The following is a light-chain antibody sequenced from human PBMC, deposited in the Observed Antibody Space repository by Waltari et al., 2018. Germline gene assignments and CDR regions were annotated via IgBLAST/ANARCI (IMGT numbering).Light chain of an antibody. CDR3: SSYTTSSAPGV. V-gene: IGLV2-14*01. J-gene: IGLJ1*01. Sequence: QSALTQPASVSGSPGQSITISCSGTDSDVGAYDFVSCYQQHPGKAPHLIIYGVSNRPSGISNRFSASKSGNTASLTISGLQAEDEADYYCSSYTTSSAPGVFGTGTRVTVL. CDR1: DSDVGAYDF. CDR2: GVS.